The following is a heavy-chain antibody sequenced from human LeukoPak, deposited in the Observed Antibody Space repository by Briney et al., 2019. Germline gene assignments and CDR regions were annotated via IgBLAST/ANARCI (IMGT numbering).Heavy chain of an antibody. D-gene: IGHD2-2*01. J-gene: IGHJ6*02. CDR1: GDSISTTNYY. CDR2: IYYSGIT. Sequence: SETLSLTCAVSGDSISTTNYYWGWIRQPPGKGLEWIGIIYYSGITHYNPSLKSRVTILVDTSKNQFSLKLSSVTAADTAVYYCARGSPGPTRSSTSRGYYYGMDVWGQGTTVTVSS. V-gene: IGHV4-39*07. CDR3: ARGSPGPTRSSTSRGYYYGMDV.